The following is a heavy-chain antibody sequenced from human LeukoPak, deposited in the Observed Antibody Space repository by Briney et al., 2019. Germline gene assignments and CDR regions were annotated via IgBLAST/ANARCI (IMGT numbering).Heavy chain of an antibody. D-gene: IGHD4-17*01. CDR3: AKGGDYVNHYFDY. CDR1: GFTFSSYA. J-gene: IGHJ4*02. CDR2: ISGSGGST. Sequence: GGSLRLSCAASGFTFSSYAMSWVRQAPGKGLEWVSAISGSGGSTYYADSVKGRFAISRDNSKNTLYLQMNSLRAEDTAVYYCAKGGDYVNHYFDYWGQGTLVTVSS. V-gene: IGHV3-23*01.